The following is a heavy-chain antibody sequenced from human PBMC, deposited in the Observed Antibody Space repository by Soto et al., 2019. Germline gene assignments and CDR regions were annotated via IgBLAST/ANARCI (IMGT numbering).Heavy chain of an antibody. Sequence: EVQLLESGGGLIQPGGSLRLSCAASGFTFSSFAMTWVRQAPGKGLQWISSISDGPDGAYYADSVKGRFTISRDNSKNTLSLQMDSLRPDDTALYYSAKGGIGRAPGLESWGQGTLVTVSS. CDR1: GFTFSSFA. CDR2: ISDGPDGA. D-gene: IGHD4-4*01. CDR3: AKGGIGRAPGLES. J-gene: IGHJ5*02. V-gene: IGHV3-23*01.